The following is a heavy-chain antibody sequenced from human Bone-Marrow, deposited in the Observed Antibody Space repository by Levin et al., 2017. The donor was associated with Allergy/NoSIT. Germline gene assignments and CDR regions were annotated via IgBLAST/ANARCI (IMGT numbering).Heavy chain of an antibody. J-gene: IGHJ4*02. D-gene: IGHD3-3*01. V-gene: IGHV3-33*01. CDR3: ARDKRGYDFWSGYFELAT. CDR1: GFTFSSYG. Sequence: GGSLRLSCAASGFTFSSYGMHWVRQAPGKGLEWVAVIWYDGSNKYYADSVKGRFTISRDNSKNTLYLQMNSLRAEDTAVYYCARDKRGYDFWSGYFELATWGQGTLVTVSS. CDR2: IWYDGSNK.